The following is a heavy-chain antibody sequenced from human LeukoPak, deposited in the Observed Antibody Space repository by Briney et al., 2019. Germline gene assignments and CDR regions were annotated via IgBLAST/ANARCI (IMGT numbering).Heavy chain of an antibody. CDR1: GYTLTELS. V-gene: IGHV1-24*01. D-gene: IGHD6-13*01. J-gene: IGHJ5*02. CDR3: ARGSSPTGIPGWFDP. Sequence: ASVKVSCKVSGYTLTELSMHWVRQAPGKGLEWMGGFDPEDGETIYAQKFQGRATITADESTSTAYMELSSLRSEDTAVYYCARGSSPTGIPGWFDPWGQGTLVTVSS. CDR2: FDPEDGET.